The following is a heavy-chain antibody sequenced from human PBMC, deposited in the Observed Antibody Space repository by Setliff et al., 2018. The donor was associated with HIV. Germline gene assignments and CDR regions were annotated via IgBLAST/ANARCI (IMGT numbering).Heavy chain of an antibody. CDR2: IHHSGST. Sequence: PSETLSLTCTVSGGSISDSYFYWSWIRQHPGKALEWIGYIHHSGSTFYNPSLKSRLIMSVDTSKSQFSLRLSSVTAADTAVYYCASGRVRQSRKFGGVIVSPPFDYWGQGTLVTVSS. V-gene: IGHV4-31*03. CDR1: GGSISDSYFY. D-gene: IGHD3-16*02. CDR3: ASGRVRQSRKFGGVIVSPPFDY. J-gene: IGHJ4*02.